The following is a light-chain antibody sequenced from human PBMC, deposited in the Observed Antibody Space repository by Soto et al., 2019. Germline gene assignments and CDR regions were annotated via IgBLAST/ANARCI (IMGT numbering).Light chain of an antibody. J-gene: IGLJ1*01. CDR2: EVN. CDR3: SAYTTTSTLI. V-gene: IGLV2-14*01. Sequence: QSALTQLASVSGSPGQSVTISCTGASSDVGGYDYVSWYQQHPGTAPKLMLYEVNNRPSGVSNRFSGSKSGNTASLIISGLQTEDEADYYCSAYTTTSTLIFGTGTKVTVL. CDR1: SSDVGGYDY.